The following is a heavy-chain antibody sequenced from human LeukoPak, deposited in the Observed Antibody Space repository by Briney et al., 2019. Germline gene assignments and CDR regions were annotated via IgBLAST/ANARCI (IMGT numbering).Heavy chain of an antibody. V-gene: IGHV1-2*06. Sequence: GASVKVSCKASGYTFTGYYMHWVRQAPGQGLEWMGRINPNSGGTNCAQKFQGRVTMTRDTSISTAYMELSRLRSDDTAVYYCARVEGIRQWLVQGAYYFDYWGQGTLVTVSS. CDR1: GYTFTGYY. CDR2: INPNSGGT. J-gene: IGHJ4*02. D-gene: IGHD6-19*01. CDR3: ARVEGIRQWLVQGAYYFDY.